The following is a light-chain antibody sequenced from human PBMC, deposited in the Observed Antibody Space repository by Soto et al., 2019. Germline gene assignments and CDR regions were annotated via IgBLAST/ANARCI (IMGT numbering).Light chain of an antibody. J-gene: IGKJ1*01. V-gene: IGKV3-20*01. CDR3: QQYGSSPWT. CDR1: QSVSSSY. CDR2: GAS. Sequence: EIVLTQSPGTLSLSPGERATLSSRASQSVSSSYLAWYQQKPGQAPRLLICGASSRATGITDRFSGSGSGTDFTLTISRLEPEDFAVYYCQQYGSSPWTFGQGTKVEIK.